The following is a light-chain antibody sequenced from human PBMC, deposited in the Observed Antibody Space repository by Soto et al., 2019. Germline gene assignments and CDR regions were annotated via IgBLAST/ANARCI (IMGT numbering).Light chain of an antibody. J-gene: IGKJ1*01. CDR3: QQYNSYSSWT. V-gene: IGKV1-5*03. CDR2: KAS. CDR1: QSIRSY. Sequence: DIQLTQSPSSLSASVGDKVTITCRASQSIRSYLNWVQQKPGKAPKLLIYKASSLESGVPSRFSGSGSGTEFTLTISSLQPDDFATYYCQQYNSYSSWTFGQGTKVDIK.